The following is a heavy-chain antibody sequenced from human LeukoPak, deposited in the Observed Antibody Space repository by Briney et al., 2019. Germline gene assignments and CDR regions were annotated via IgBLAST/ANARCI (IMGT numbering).Heavy chain of an antibody. CDR2: ISSSSSYT. Sequence: PGGSLRLSCAASGFSLSDYYMSWFRQAPGKGLEWVSYISSSSSYTINADSVKGRFTVFRDNAKNLVFLQMNRLRVEDTAVYYCARDRGDSGSSDYWGQGTLVTVSS. CDR1: GFSLSDYY. V-gene: IGHV3-11*06. D-gene: IGHD3-10*01. J-gene: IGHJ4*02. CDR3: ARDRGDSGSSDY.